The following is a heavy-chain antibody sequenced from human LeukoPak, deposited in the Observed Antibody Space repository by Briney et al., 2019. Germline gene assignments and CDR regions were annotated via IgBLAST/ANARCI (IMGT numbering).Heavy chain of an antibody. Sequence: GGSLRLSCAASGFTFSSYAMHWVRQAPGKGLEWVAVISYDGSNKHYADSVKGRFTISRDNSKNTLYLQMNSLRAEDTAVYYCARGYSSGWYYFDYWGQGTLVTVSS. CDR2: ISYDGSNK. J-gene: IGHJ4*02. V-gene: IGHV3-30-3*01. CDR1: GFTFSSYA. CDR3: ARGYSSGWYYFDY. D-gene: IGHD6-19*01.